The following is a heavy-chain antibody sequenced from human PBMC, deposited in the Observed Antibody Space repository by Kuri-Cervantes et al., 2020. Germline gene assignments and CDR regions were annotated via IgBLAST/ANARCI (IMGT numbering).Heavy chain of an antibody. J-gene: IGHJ1*01. CDR1: GYTFTSYD. D-gene: IGHD4-17*01. V-gene: IGHV1-8*01. CDR3: ARFGDYDEDFQH. Sequence: ASVKVSCKASGYTFTSYDIHWVRQATGQGLEWMGWMNPNSGNTGYAQKFQGRVTMTRNTSISTAYMELSSLRSEDTAVYYCARFGDYDEDFQHWGQGTLVTVSS. CDR2: MNPNSGNT.